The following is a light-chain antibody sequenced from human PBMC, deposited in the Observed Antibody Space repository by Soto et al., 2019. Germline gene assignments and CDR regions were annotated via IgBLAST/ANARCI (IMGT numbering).Light chain of an antibody. CDR1: QNNDNY. J-gene: IGKJ1*01. CDR2: TAS. CDR3: QQSYSSPRT. V-gene: IGKV1-39*01. Sequence: DIQMTQSPSSLSASVGDRVTITCRTSQNNDNYLNRYQQESGRAPKLLIYTASNLQSGVPSRFSGSGFGTDFTLTISSLQPEDFATYYCQQSYSSPRTFGQGTKVDIK.